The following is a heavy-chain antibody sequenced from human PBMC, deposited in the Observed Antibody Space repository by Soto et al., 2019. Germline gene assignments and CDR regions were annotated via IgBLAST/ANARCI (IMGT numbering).Heavy chain of an antibody. Sequence: QVQLQESGPGLVKPSETLSLTCSVSGGSISSDYWSWIRQPPGKGLEWIGYIYYTGSTNYNPSLKSRVTISVDTSKNQVSRNLRSVTAADTAVYDCARARRGVVVVAAREMDVWGQGTTVTVSS. J-gene: IGHJ6*02. CDR2: IYYTGST. CDR3: ARARRGVVVVAAREMDV. D-gene: IGHD2-15*01. V-gene: IGHV4-59*01. CDR1: GGSISSDY.